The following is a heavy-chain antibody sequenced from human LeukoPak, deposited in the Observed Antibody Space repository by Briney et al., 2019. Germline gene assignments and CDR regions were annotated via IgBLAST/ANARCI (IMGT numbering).Heavy chain of an antibody. Sequence: VASVKVSCKASGYTFTSYDINWVRQATGQGLEWMGWMNPNSGNTGYAQKFQGRVTITRNTSISTAYMELSSLRSEDTAVYYCARGRGVRGVINFDYWGQGTLVTVPS. CDR2: MNPNSGNT. J-gene: IGHJ4*02. CDR1: GYTFTSYD. D-gene: IGHD3-10*01. V-gene: IGHV1-8*03. CDR3: ARGRGVRGVINFDY.